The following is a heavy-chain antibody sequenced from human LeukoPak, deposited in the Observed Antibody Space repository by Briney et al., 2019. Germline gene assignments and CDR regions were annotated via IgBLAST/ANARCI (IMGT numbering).Heavy chain of an antibody. D-gene: IGHD3-22*01. CDR3: ARSPYSYDSSGAFDI. V-gene: IGHV4-61*02. Sequence: PSETLSLTCTVSGDSISSGDYYWSWIRQPAGKGLEWIGRISSSGSTNYNPSLKSRVTISVDTSKNQFSLKLSSVTAADTAVYFCARSPYSYDSSGAFDIWGQGTMVTVSS. CDR1: GDSISSGDYY. J-gene: IGHJ3*02. CDR2: ISSSGST.